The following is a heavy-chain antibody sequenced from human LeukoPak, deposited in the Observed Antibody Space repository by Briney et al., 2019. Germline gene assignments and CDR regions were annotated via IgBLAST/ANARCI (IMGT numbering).Heavy chain of an antibody. Sequence: PGGSLRLSCAASGFTFSSYGMSWVRQAPGKGLEWVSAISGSGGSTYYADSVKGRFTISRDNSKNTLFLQMNSLRADDTAVYYCAKAPSSRWYLPPMLDFDYWGQGALVTVSS. J-gene: IGHJ4*02. V-gene: IGHV3-23*01. CDR2: ISGSGGST. CDR1: GFTFSSYG. D-gene: IGHD6-13*01. CDR3: AKAPSSRWYLPPMLDFDY.